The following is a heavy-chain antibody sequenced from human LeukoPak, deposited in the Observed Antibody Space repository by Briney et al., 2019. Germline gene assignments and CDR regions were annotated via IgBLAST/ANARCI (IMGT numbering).Heavy chain of an antibody. CDR1: GFLFSTYA. Sequence: PGGSLRPSCVASGFLFSTYAMHWVRQAPGKGMESVAIIAYDGGNKWYADSVKGRFTISRDNSKNTVYLQINSLRAEDTALYYCARDRDGYYFPAHWGQGTLVTVSS. CDR2: IAYDGGNK. J-gene: IGHJ1*01. CDR3: ARDRDGYYFPAH. D-gene: IGHD5-24*01. V-gene: IGHV3-30-3*01.